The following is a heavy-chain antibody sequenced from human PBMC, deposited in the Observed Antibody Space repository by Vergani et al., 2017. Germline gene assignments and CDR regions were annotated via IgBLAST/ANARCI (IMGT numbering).Heavy chain of an antibody. CDR2: IIPIFGTA. D-gene: IGHD2-15*01. J-gene: IGHJ4*02. Sequence: QVQLVQSGAEVKKPGSSVKVSCKASGGTFSSYAISWVRQAPGQGLEWMGRIIPIFGTANYAQEFQGRVTITADESTSTAYMELSSLRSEDTAVYYCARAGLGYCIGGSCYAFKAFDYWGQGTLVTVSS. CDR1: GGTFSSYA. CDR3: ARAGLGYCIGGSCYAFKAFDY. V-gene: IGHV1-69*13.